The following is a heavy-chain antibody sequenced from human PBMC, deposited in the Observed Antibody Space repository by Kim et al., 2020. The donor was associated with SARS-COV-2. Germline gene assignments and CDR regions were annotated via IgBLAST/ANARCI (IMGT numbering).Heavy chain of an antibody. V-gene: IGHV1-3*01. J-gene: IGHJ4*02. Sequence: NTRYSQKFQGRVSITRDTSATTAYLELSSLISEDTAVYYCAREAVAGSFDYWGQGTLVTVSS. CDR3: AREAVAGSFDY. D-gene: IGHD6-19*01. CDR2: NT.